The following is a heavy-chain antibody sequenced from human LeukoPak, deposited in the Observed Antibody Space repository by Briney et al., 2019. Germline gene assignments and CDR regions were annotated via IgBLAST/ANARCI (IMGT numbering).Heavy chain of an antibody. CDR1: GFTFSSYA. J-gene: IGHJ3*02. V-gene: IGHV3-23*01. CDR2: ISGSGGST. Sequence: GGSLRLSCAASGFTFSSYAMSWVRQAPGKGLGWISAISGSGGSTYYADSVKGRLTISRDNSKNTLYLQMNSLRAEDTAVYYCAKVYGGNSYAFDIWGQGTMVTVSS. CDR3: AKVYGGNSYAFDI. D-gene: IGHD4-23*01.